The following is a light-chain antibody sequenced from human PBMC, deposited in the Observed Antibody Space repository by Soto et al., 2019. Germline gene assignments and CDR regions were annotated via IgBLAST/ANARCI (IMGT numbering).Light chain of an antibody. J-gene: IGKJ4*01. V-gene: IGKV1-5*03. CDR3: QQYNSYSPA. Sequence: DIQMTQSPSTLSASVGDRVTITCRASQSISSWVAWYQQKPGKGPKLLIYKASHLESGVPSRFSGSGSGTEFTLTISSLQPDDFATYYCQQYNSYSPAFGGGTKGDIK. CDR2: KAS. CDR1: QSISSW.